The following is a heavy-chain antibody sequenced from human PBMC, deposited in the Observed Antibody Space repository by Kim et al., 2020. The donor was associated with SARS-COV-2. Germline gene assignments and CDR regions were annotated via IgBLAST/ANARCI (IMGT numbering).Heavy chain of an antibody. Sequence: GGSLRLSCTASGFTFNSYAMTWIRQAPGKGLEWVSIISGSGVNTYYADSVKGRFTISRDNSKSTVYLQMKSLRAEDTAVYYCAKDYGVVNSTDATYFQH. CDR1: GFTFNSYA. J-gene: IGHJ1*01. V-gene: IGHV3-23*01. D-gene: IGHD3-3*01. CDR3: AKDYGVVNSTDATYFQH. CDR2: ISGSGVNT.